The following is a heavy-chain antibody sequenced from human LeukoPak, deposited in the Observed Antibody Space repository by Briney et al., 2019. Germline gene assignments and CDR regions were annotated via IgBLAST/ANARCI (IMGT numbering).Heavy chain of an antibody. Sequence: PSETLSLTCTVSGGSISSSSYYWGWIRQPPGKGLEWIGSIYYSGSTYYNPSLKSRVTISVDTSKNQFSLKLSSVTAADTAVYYCARGEAPYYYDSSGYLDYWGQGTLVTVSS. CDR3: ARGEAPYYYDSSGYLDY. CDR1: GGSISSSSYY. V-gene: IGHV4-39*07. CDR2: IYYSGST. J-gene: IGHJ4*02. D-gene: IGHD3-22*01.